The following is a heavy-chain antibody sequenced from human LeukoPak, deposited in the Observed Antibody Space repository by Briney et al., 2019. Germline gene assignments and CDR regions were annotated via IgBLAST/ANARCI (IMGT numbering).Heavy chain of an antibody. D-gene: IGHD4-23*01. CDR2: IDVSGGST. Sequence: GGTLRLSCAASGFTFSSYFMSWVRQAPGKGLEWVSTIDVSGGSTYYADSVKGRFTISRDNSKNTLYLQMNSLRADDTAVYYCAKDQTPYYWGQGTLVTVSS. V-gene: IGHV3-23*01. J-gene: IGHJ4*02. CDR1: GFTFSSYF. CDR3: AKDQTPYY.